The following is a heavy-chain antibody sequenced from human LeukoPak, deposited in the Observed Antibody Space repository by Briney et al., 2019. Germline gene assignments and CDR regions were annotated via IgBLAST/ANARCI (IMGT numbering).Heavy chain of an antibody. CDR1: GYTFTGNY. CDR2: INPNSGGT. J-gene: IGHJ6*03. D-gene: IGHD5-18*01. V-gene: IGHV1-2*02. Sequence: ASVKVSCKASGYTFTGNYMHWVRQAPGKGLEWMAWINPNSGGTNYAQKFQGRVTMTRDTSISTAYMELSRLRSDDTAVYYCARDGYSYGPGYYYYMDVWGKGTTVTVSS. CDR3: ARDGYSYGPGYYYYMDV.